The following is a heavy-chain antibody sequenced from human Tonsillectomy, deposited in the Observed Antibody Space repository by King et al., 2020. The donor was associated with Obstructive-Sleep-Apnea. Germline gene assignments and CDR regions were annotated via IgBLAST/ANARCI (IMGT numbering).Heavy chain of an antibody. Sequence: QLVQSGGGVVQPGRSLRLSCAASGFTFSSYGMHWVRQAPGKGLEWVAVIWYDGSNKYYADSVKGRFTISRDNSKNTLYLQMNSLRAEDTAVYYCARESTVTTLAFDIWGPGTMVTVSS. CDR3: ARESTVTTLAFDI. V-gene: IGHV3-33*01. CDR1: GFTFSSYG. CDR2: IWYDGSNK. J-gene: IGHJ3*02. D-gene: IGHD4-17*01.